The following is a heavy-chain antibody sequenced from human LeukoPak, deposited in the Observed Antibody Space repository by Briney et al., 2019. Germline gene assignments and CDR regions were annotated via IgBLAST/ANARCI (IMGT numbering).Heavy chain of an antibody. CDR1: GFTVSSNY. D-gene: IGHD3-3*01. V-gene: IGHV3-66*01. CDR3: ARDWAPDFWSGYPPSY. CDR2: IYSGGST. J-gene: IGHJ4*02. Sequence: PGGSLRLSCAASGFTVSSNYMSWVRQAPGKGLEWVSVIYSGGSTYYADSVKGRFTISRDNAKNSLYLQMSSLRAEDTAVYYCARDWAPDFWSGYPPSYWGQGTLVTVSS.